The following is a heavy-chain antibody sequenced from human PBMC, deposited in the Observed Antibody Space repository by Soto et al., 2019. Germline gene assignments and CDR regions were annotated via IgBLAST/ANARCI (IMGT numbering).Heavy chain of an antibody. CDR1: GGSISSGGYY. D-gene: IGHD3-22*01. V-gene: IGHV4-31*03. CDR2: IYYSGST. Sequence: PSETLSLTCTVSGGSISSGGYYWSWIRQHPGKGLEWIGYIYYSGSTYYNPSLKSRVTISVDTSKNQFSLKLSSVTAADTAVYYCARDGPRYYDSSGYHFDYWGQGTLVTVSS. J-gene: IGHJ4*02. CDR3: ARDGPRYYDSSGYHFDY.